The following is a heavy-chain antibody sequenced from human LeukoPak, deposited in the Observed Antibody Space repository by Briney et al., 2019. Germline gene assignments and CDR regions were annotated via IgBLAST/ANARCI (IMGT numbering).Heavy chain of an antibody. V-gene: IGHV4-34*01. D-gene: IGHD3-10*01. CDR2: INHSGST. Sequence: SETLSLTCDVSGGTFSGYYWSWIRQPPGKGLEWIGEINHSGSTNYNPSHKSRVTISVDTSKSQFSLKLSSVTAADTAVYYCASLRITMVRGVLNYYGMDVWGKGTTVTVSS. CDR1: GGTFSGYY. CDR3: ASLRITMVRGVLNYYGMDV. J-gene: IGHJ6*04.